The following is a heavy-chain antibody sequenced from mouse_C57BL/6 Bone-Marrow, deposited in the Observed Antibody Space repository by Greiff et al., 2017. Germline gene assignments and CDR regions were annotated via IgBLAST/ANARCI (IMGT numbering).Heavy chain of an antibody. CDR2: IYPRSGDT. CDR3: ARGGCDGYYGYAMDY. V-gene: IGHV1-81*01. Sequence: QVHVKQSGAELARPGASVKLSCKASGYTFTSYGISWVKQRTGQGLEWIGEIYPRSGDTYYNEKFKGKATLTADKASSTAYMELRSLTSEDSAVYFGARGGCDGYYGYAMDYWGQGTTVTVSS. CDR1: GYTFTSYG. D-gene: IGHD2-3*01. J-gene: IGHJ4*01.